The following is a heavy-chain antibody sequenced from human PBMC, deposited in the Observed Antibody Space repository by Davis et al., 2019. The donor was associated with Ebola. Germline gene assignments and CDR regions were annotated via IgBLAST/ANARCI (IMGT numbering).Heavy chain of an antibody. J-gene: IGHJ4*02. Sequence: MPSETLSLTCTVSGGSISSNHWWSWVRQPPGKGLEWIGEISHSGTTNYNPSFKSRVTMLVDKSKNQISLRLNYVTAADTAVYYCAKHLNNYVWGGGDYWGLGTLVTVSS. V-gene: IGHV4-4*02. CDR3: AKHLNNYVWGGGDY. CDR2: ISHSGTT. D-gene: IGHD3-10*02. CDR1: GGSISSNHW.